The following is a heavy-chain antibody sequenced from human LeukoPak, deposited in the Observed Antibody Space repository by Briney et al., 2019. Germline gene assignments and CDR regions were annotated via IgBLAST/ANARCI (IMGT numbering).Heavy chain of an antibody. D-gene: IGHD3-22*01. CDR1: GGTFSSYA. CDR2: IIPILGIA. J-gene: IGHJ4*02. Sequence: ASVKVSCKASGGTFSSYAISWVRQAPGQGLEWMGRIIPILGIANYAQKFQGRVTITADKSTSTAYMELSSLRSEDTAVYYCARSAYYYDSSGYYFDYWGQGTLVTVSS. CDR3: ARSAYYYDSSGYYFDY. V-gene: IGHV1-69*04.